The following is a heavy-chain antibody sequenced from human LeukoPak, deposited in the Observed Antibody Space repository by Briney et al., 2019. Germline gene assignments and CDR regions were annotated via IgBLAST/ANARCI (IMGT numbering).Heavy chain of an antibody. CDR2: IIPILGIA. D-gene: IGHD3-22*01. CDR3: ARDHYYDSSGLVWFDP. CDR1: GGTFSSYA. V-gene: IGHV1-69*10. J-gene: IGHJ5*02. Sequence: ASVNVSCEASGGTFSSYAISWVRQAPGQGLEWMGRIIPILGIANYAQKFQGRVTITADKSTCTAYMELSSLRSEDTAVYYCARDHYYDSSGLVWFDPWGQGTLVTVSS.